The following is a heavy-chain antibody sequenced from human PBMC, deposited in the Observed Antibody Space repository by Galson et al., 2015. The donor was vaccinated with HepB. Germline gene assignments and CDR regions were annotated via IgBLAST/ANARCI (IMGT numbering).Heavy chain of an antibody. V-gene: IGHV3-74*01. D-gene: IGHD3-22*01. CDR3: ATMGYYDSSGYYGYTHY. Sequence: SLRLSCAASGFTFSDYWMHWVRQAPGKGLVWVSRINGDGSITDYADSVKGRFTISRDNAKNTLYLQMNSLRGEDTAVYYCATMGYYDSSGYYGYTHYWGQGTPVTVSS. J-gene: IGHJ4*02. CDR1: GFTFSDYW. CDR2: INGDGSIT.